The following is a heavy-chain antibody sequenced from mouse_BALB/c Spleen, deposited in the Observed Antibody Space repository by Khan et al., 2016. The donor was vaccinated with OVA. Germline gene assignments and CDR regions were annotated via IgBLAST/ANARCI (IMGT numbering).Heavy chain of an antibody. J-gene: IGHJ3*01. Sequence: QIQLVQSGPELKKPGETVKISCKTSGYTFTDYGMNWVKQAPGKGLKWMGYINTYIGEPTYADDFKGRFAFSLETSASTAYLQINNLNNEDTATYFCSRSPTWFAYWGQGTLVTVSA. CDR2: INTYIGEP. CDR1: GYTFTDYG. V-gene: IGHV9-3-1*01. CDR3: SRSPTWFAY.